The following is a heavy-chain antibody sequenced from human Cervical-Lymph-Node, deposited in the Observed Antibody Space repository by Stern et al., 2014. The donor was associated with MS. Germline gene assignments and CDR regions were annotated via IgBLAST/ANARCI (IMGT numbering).Heavy chain of an antibody. Sequence: QLQLQESGPGLVKPSETLSLTCTVSSYSISSGYYWGWIRQPPGKGLEWIGTIYHSGSTYSNPSLKSRVTISVDTSKNQFSLKLISVTAADTAMYYCAREEQQLVHGNWFDPWGQGTLVTVSS. J-gene: IGHJ5*02. D-gene: IGHD6-13*01. V-gene: IGHV4-38-2*02. CDR3: AREEQQLVHGNWFDP. CDR2: IYHSGST. CDR1: SYSISSGYY.